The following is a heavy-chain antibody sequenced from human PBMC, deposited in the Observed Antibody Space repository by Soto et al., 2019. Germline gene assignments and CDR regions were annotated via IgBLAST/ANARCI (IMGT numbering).Heavy chain of an antibody. CDR1: GGSISSYY. D-gene: IGHD6-13*01. V-gene: IGHV4-59*08. Sequence: SETQSLTCTVSGGSISSYYWSWIRQPPGKGLEWIGYIYYSGSTNYNPSLKSRVTISVDTSKNQFSLKLSSVTAADTAVYYCARQNSSSWPYYYYYGMDVWGQGTTVTVSS. CDR3: ARQNSSSWPYYYYYGMDV. J-gene: IGHJ6*02. CDR2: IYYSGST.